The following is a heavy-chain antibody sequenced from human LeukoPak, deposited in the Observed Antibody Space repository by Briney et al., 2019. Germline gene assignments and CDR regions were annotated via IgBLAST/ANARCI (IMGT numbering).Heavy chain of an antibody. J-gene: IGHJ4*02. CDR3: ARDGESQLYLNY. CDR2: IRGYNGNT. D-gene: IGHD1-1*01. V-gene: IGHV1-18*01. CDR1: GYTFTCYG. Sequence: GASVNVSCNASGYTFTCYGISWVRQAPGQGLEWMGWIRGYNGNTNSAQKVQGRVTLTTDTSTSTAYMELRSLRSDDTAVYYCARDGESQLYLNYWGQGTVVTVS.